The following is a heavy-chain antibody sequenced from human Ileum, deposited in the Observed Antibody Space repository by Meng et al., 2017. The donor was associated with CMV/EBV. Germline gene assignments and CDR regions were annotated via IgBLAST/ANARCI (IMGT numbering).Heavy chain of an antibody. CDR1: GLNVSRSH. J-gene: IGHJ3*01. D-gene: IGHD5-12*01. CDR3: ARNGREELVATADAFDL. V-gene: IGHV3-53*01. CDR2: LYSGNGA. Sequence: GGSLRLSCAASGLNVSRSHLSWVRQAPGKGLEWVAVLYSGNGAYYADSVKGRFTITRDNSKNTLYLQMESLRAEDSAVYICARNGREELVATADAFDLWGQGTMVTFSS.